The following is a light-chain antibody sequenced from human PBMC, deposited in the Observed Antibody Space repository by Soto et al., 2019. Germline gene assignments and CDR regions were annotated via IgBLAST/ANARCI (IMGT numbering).Light chain of an antibody. CDR2: AAS. J-gene: IGKJ1*01. Sequence: DIQMTQSPSSLSASVGDRVTITCRASQGISTYLNWYQQKPGKSPKLLIYAASSLQSGFPSRFSGSGSETDFTLTISSLQTEDFSTYSCQQSYRTSWTFGQGTKVEIK. V-gene: IGKV1-39*01. CDR3: QQSYRTSWT. CDR1: QGISTY.